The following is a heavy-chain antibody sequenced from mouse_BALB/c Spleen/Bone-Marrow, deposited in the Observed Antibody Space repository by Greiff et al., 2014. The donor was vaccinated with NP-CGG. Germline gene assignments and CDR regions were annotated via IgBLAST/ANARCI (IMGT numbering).Heavy chain of an antibody. CDR3: ARITTATGAMDY. Sequence: VQLVESGPGPVAPSQSLSISCTVPGFSLTSYGVHWVRQPPGKGLEWLGVIWADGSTNYNSALMSRLSISKDNSKSQVFLKMNSLQTDDTAMYYCARITTATGAMDYWGQGTSVTVSS. CDR1: GFSLTSYG. D-gene: IGHD1-2*01. V-gene: IGHV2-9*02. J-gene: IGHJ4*01. CDR2: IWADGST.